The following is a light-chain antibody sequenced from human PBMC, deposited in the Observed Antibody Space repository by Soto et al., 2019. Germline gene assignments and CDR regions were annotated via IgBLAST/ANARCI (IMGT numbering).Light chain of an antibody. CDR1: QSVITNY. J-gene: IGKJ1*01. V-gene: IGKV3-20*01. Sequence: EIVLTQSPGTLSLSPGERATLSCRASQSVITNYVAWYQQKPGQAPRLLIYGASNRATDIPDRFSGSGSGTDFTLTISRLEPEDFAVYYCQQYVSSPWAFGQGTKVEI. CDR2: GAS. CDR3: QQYVSSPWA.